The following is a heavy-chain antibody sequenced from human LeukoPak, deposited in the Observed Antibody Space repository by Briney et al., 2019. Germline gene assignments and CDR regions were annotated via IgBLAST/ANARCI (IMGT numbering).Heavy chain of an antibody. CDR2: MNPNSGNT. CDR1: GYTFTSYD. Sequence: GASVTVSFTASGYTFTSYDINWVRQAPGQGNEWMGWMNPNSGNTGYAQKFQGRVTITSNTSISTAYMELSSLRSEDTAVYYCARANYYDSSGGLDYWGQGTLVTVSS. CDR3: ARANYYDSSGGLDY. J-gene: IGHJ4*02. D-gene: IGHD3-22*01. V-gene: IGHV1-8*01.